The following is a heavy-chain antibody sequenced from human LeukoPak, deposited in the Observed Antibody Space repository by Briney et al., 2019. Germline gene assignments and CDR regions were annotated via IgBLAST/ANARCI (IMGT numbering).Heavy chain of an antibody. J-gene: IGHJ5*02. CDR1: GGSFSGYY. CDR2: INHSGST. D-gene: IGHD3-16*02. CDR3: ARLRHDYVWGSYLHSPRFDP. V-gene: IGHV4-34*01. Sequence: SETLSLTCAVYGGSFSGYYWSWIRQPPGKGLEWIGEINHSGSTNYNPSLKSRVTISVDTSKNQFSLKLSSVTAADTAVYYCARLRHDYVWGSYLHSPRFDPWGQGTLVTVSS.